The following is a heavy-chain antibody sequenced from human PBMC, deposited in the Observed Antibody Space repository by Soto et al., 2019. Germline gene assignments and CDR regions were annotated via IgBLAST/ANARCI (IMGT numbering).Heavy chain of an antibody. V-gene: IGHV3-13*01. D-gene: IGHD3-10*01. J-gene: IGHJ5*02. Sequence: EVQLVESGGDLVQPGGSLRLSCAASGFTFSSYDMHWVRQATGKGLEWVSAIGTAGDTYYPGSVKGRFTISRENAKNSLYLQMNSLRAGDTAVYYCARGRGFGELSLNYGWFDPWGQGTLVTVSS. CDR3: ARGRGFGELSLNYGWFDP. CDR2: IGTAGDT. CDR1: GFTFSSYD.